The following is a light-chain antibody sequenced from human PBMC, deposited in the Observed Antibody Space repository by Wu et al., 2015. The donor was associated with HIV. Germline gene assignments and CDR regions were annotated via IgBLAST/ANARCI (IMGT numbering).Light chain of an antibody. CDR3: QQRHIWPVT. J-gene: IGKJ5*01. CDR1: QTITGNY. V-gene: IGKV3-11*01. Sequence: EIILTQSPGLLSVSVGDSVTLSCRASQTITGNYLAWYQQKLGQAPRLLIYETSNRATGIPDRFGGSGSGTDFTLTINSLEPEDFGVYYCQQRHIWPVTFGPGTRLEIK. CDR2: ETS.